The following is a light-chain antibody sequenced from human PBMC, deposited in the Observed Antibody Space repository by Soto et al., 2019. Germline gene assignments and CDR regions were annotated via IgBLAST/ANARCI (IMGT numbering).Light chain of an antibody. CDR3: QQLNSYPQT. CDR2: ATS. Sequence: IQLTQSPSSLSASVGDRVTITCRASQGISGSLAWYQQKPGEAPKLLIYATSTLQSGVPSRFSGSGTGTDFTLTISSLQPEDFATYYCQQLNSYPQTFGQGTKVDI. CDR1: QGISGS. V-gene: IGKV1-9*01. J-gene: IGKJ1*01.